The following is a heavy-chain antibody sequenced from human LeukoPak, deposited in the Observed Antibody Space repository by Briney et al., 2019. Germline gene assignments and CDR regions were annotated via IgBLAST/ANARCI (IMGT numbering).Heavy chain of an antibody. CDR1: GYTFPSYY. V-gene: IGHV1-46*01. J-gene: IGHJ3*02. CDR2: INPTGGST. Sequence: GASVKVSCKASGYTFPSYYMNWVRQAPGQGLEWMGIINPTGGSTSYAQKFQGRVTMTRDTSTSTVYMELSSLRSEDTAVYYCARGLTFGGVTNDAFDIWGQGTMVTVSS. CDR3: ARGLTFGGVTNDAFDI. D-gene: IGHD3-16*01.